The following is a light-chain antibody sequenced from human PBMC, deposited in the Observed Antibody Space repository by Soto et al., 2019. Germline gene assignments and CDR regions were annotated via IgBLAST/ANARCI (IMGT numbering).Light chain of an antibody. J-gene: IGKJ5*01. V-gene: IGKV1-39*02. CDR2: AAS. CDR3: QRYASSTIT. CDR1: QSINKY. Sequence: DIQMTQSPSSLSASVGDRATITCLASQSINKYLNWYQQKPGKAPKLLIYAASNLQGGVPSRFSGSGSGTDFTLTSSRLEPEDFAVYYCQRYASSTITVGQGTRLEIK.